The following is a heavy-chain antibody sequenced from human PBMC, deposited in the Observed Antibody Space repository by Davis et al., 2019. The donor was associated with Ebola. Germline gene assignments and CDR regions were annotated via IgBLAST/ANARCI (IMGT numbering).Heavy chain of an antibody. CDR1: GFTFSPYT. J-gene: IGHJ4*02. V-gene: IGHV3-48*02. CDR2: ISGNSRTI. CDR3: TRDTAIVVFDY. Sequence: GESLKISCAAFGFTFSPYTMHWVRRAPGKGLEWISYISGNSRTIYYADSVKGRFTISRDNAKNSVYLQMNSLSDEDTAVYYCTRDTAIVVFDYWCQGTLVTVSS. D-gene: IGHD2/OR15-2a*01.